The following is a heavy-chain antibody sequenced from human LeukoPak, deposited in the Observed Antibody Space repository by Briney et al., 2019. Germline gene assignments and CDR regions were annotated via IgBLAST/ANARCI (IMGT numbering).Heavy chain of an antibody. Sequence: GGSLRLSCAASGFTVSSNYMSWVRQAPGKGLEWVSVIYSGGSTYYADSVKGRFTISRDNSKNTLYLQMNSLRAEDTAVYYCARYDSSGYYYYYGMDVWGQGTTVTVSS. V-gene: IGHV3-66*01. J-gene: IGHJ6*02. CDR2: IYSGGST. CDR3: ARYDSSGYYYYYGMDV. D-gene: IGHD3-22*01. CDR1: GFTVSSNY.